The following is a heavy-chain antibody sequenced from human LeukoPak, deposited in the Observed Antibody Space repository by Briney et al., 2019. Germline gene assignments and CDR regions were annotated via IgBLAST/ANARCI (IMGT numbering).Heavy chain of an antibody. Sequence: SETMSLTCTVSGGSISSYYWSWIRQPAGKGLEWIGRIYTSGSTNYNPSLKSRVTMSVDTSKNQFSLKLSSVTAADTAVYYCARGRADPTPAQRERSQLGRIYYFDYWGQGTLVTVSS. D-gene: IGHD7-27*01. J-gene: IGHJ4*02. CDR1: GGSISSYY. CDR3: ARGRADPTPAQRERSQLGRIYYFDY. V-gene: IGHV4-4*07. CDR2: IYTSGST.